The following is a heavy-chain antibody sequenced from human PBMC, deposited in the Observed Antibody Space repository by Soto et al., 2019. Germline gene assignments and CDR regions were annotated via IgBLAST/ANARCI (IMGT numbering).Heavy chain of an antibody. CDR3: ARDTGYTFGSLNY. V-gene: IGHV1-3*01. CDR2: MNAGVGNT. Sequence: HVELVQSGADVKKPGASVTISCKASRYTFTDYALHWVRQAPGQRLEWMGWMNAGVGNTLYSQKFQGRITITRDTSASTAYMELNSLKSEDTAIYYCARDTGYTFGSLNYWGPGTLVTVSS. CDR1: RYTFTDYA. J-gene: IGHJ4*02. D-gene: IGHD5-18*01.